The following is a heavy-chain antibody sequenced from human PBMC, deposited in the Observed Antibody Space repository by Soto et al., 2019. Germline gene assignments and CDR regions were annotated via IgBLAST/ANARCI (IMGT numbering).Heavy chain of an antibody. J-gene: IGHJ4*02. CDR1: GDSISSFY. CDR3: ARGNPIKDLFDY. CDR2: IYTNGNT. V-gene: IGHV4-4*07. Sequence: RSLTCTVSGDSISSFYWSWIRQPTGKGLEWIGHIYTNGNTIYHPSLKSRVSMSFDTSKNHFSLSLSFVTAADTAVYYCARGNPIKDLFDYWGQGTLVTVSS.